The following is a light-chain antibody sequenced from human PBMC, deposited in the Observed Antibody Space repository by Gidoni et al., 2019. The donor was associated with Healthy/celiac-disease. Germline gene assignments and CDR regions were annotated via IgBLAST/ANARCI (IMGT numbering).Light chain of an antibody. Sequence: DIQMTQSPSSLSASVGDRVTITCRATQSISSYLNWYQQKPGKAPKLLIYAASSLQSGVPSSFSGSGSGTDFTLTISSLQPEDFATYYCQQSYSTPRVFGGGTKVEIK. J-gene: IGKJ4*01. CDR3: QQSYSTPRV. CDR2: AAS. CDR1: QSISSY. V-gene: IGKV1-39*01.